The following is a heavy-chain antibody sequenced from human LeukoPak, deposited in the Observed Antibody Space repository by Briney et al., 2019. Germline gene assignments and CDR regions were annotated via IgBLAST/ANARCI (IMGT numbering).Heavy chain of an antibody. CDR1: GGPITPYY. D-gene: IGHD3-10*01. V-gene: IGHV4-4*07. CDR2: ISGSGVT. Sequence: PSETLSLTCTVSGGPITPYYLSWIRQSAGMGLEWIGRISGSGVTTYNPSLKSRVILSLDTSNNHFSLKLISVTAADTAVYYCARDSGTTGEVKFDLWGQGMLVTVSS. J-gene: IGHJ5*02. CDR3: ARDSGTTGEVKFDL.